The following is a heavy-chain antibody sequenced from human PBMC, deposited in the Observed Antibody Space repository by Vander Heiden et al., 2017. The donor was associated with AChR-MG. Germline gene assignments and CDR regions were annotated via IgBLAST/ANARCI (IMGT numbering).Heavy chain of an antibody. CDR1: GFTFSSYS. Sequence: EVQLVESGGGLVKPGGSLRLSCAASGFTFSSYSMNWVRQAPGKGLEWVSSISSSSSYIYYADSVKGRFTISRDNAKNSLYLQMNSLRAEDTAVYYCARDTPTFYSSSWYVPDYWGQGTLVTVSS. J-gene: IGHJ4*02. V-gene: IGHV3-21*01. CDR3: ARDTPTFYSSSWYVPDY. CDR2: ISSSSSYI. D-gene: IGHD6-13*01.